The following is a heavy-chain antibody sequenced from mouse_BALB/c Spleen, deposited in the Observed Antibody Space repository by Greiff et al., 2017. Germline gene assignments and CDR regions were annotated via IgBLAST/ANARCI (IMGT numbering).Heavy chain of an antibody. CDR3: ARGEITTVVATGNCDY. CDR2: IDPANGNT. Sequence: VQLQHSGAELVKPGASVKLSCTASGFNIKDTYMHWVKQRPEQGLEWIGRIDPANGNTKYDPKFQGKATITEDTSSNTAYLQLSSLTSEDTAVDYLARGEITTVVATGNCDYGGQGTTLTVSS. CDR1: GFNIKDTY. D-gene: IGHD1-1*01. V-gene: IGHV14-3*02. J-gene: IGHJ2*01.